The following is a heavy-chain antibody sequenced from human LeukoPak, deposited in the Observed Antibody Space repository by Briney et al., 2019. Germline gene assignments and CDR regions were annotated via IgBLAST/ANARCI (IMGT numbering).Heavy chain of an antibody. Sequence: SETLSLTCTVSGGSINTTTHYWDWIRQPPGKGLEWIGDIYYSGNTYFNLSLKSRVTMSVDTSKNQFSLKVSSVTAADTAVYYCARRIAPAGFHWFDPWGQGILVTVSS. CDR2: IYYSGNT. J-gene: IGHJ5*02. D-gene: IGHD6-13*01. CDR3: ARRIAPAGFHWFDP. V-gene: IGHV4-39*01. CDR1: GGSINTTTHY.